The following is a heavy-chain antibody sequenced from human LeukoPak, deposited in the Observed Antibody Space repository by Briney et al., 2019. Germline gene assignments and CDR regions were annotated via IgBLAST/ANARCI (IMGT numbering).Heavy chain of an antibody. Sequence: VASVKVSCKASGHTFTSYGISWVRQAPGQGLEWMGWISAYNGNTNYAQKLQGRVTMTTDTSTSTAYMELRSLRSDDTAVYYCARRLHERSWFDTWGQGTLVTVSS. CDR3: ARRLHERSWFDT. CDR2: ISAYNGNT. V-gene: IGHV1-18*01. CDR1: GHTFTSYG. J-gene: IGHJ5*02.